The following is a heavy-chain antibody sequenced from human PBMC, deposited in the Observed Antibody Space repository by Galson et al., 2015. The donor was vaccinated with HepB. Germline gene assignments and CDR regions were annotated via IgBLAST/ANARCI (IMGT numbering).Heavy chain of an antibody. V-gene: IGHV3-21*01. D-gene: IGHD5-24*01. Sequence: LRLSCAASGFTFSSYSMNWVRQAPGKGLEWVSSISSSSSYIYYADSVKGRFTISRDNAKNSLYLQMNSLRAEDTAVYYCARGRTVEMATEYFDYWGQGTLVTVSS. CDR1: GFTFSSYS. CDR3: ARGRTVEMATEYFDY. J-gene: IGHJ4*02. CDR2: ISSSSSYI.